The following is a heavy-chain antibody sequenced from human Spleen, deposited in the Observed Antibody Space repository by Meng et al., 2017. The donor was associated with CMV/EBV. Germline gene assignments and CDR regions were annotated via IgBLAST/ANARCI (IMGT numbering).Heavy chain of an antibody. J-gene: IGHJ4*02. CDR3: ARDLWDGSGSFPSHY. V-gene: IGHV3-48*04. CDR2: ISGGTTYSM. D-gene: IGHD3-10*01. CDR1: GFNFNIYS. Sequence: GESLKISCAASGFNFNIYSMNWVRQAPGKGLEWVSHISGGTTYSMYYADSVKGRFTISRDNAKNSLYLQINSLRVEDTAVYYCARDLWDGSGSFPSHYWGQGTLVTVSS.